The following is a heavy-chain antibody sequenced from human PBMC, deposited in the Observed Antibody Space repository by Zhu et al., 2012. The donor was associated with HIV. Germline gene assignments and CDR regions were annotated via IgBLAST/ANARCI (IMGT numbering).Heavy chain of an antibody. J-gene: IGHJ4*02. CDR3: ARGNYGYYFDY. CDR2: IYYSGST. V-gene: IGHV4-39*07. D-gene: IGHD1-7*01. Sequence: QVQLQESGPGLVKTSETLSLTCTVSGGSISSSSYYWGWIRQPPGKGLEWIGSIYYSGSTYYNPSLKSRVTISVDTSKNQFSLKLSSVTAADTAVYYCARGNYGYYFDYWGQGTLVTVSS. CDR1: GGSISSSSYY.